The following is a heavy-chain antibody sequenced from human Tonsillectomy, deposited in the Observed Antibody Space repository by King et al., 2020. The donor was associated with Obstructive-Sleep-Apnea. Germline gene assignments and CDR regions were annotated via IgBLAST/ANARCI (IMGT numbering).Heavy chain of an antibody. D-gene: IGHD4-17*01. J-gene: IGHJ4*02. CDR1: GYTFTGYY. V-gene: IGHV1-2*02. CDR3: VTVAVSTATYFFDY. Sequence: QLVQSGAEVKKPGASVKVSCKASGYTFTGYYMHWVRQAPGQGLEWVGWVNPNSGGTNYAQRFQGRVTMSRDTSISTAYMELSRLRSDDSAVYYCVTVAVSTATYFFDYWGQGTLVTVSS. CDR2: VNPNSGGT.